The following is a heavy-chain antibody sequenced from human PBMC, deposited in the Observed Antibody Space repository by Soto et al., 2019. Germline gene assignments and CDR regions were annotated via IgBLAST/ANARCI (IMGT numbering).Heavy chain of an antibody. J-gene: IGHJ6*02. CDR3: ARSIVDIVVVPAASGMDV. CDR2: ISSSSSYT. Sequence: LRLSRAAYGFSFSDYYMSWIRRAPFKCLEWVSYISSSSSYTNYADSVKGRFTISRDNAKNSLYLQMNSLRAEDTAVYYCARSIVDIVVVPAASGMDVWGQGTTVTAP. V-gene: IGHV3-11*06. CDR1: GFSFSDYY. D-gene: IGHD2-2*03.